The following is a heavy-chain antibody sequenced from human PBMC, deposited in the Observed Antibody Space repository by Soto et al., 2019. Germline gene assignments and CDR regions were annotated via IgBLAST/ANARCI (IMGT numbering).Heavy chain of an antibody. CDR3: AKEGSKWLVPGGSFDY. V-gene: IGHV3-23*01. J-gene: IGHJ4*02. Sequence: GGSLRLSCAASGFTFSSHAMSWVRQAPGKGLEWVSAISGSGGSTYYADSVKGRFTISRDNSKNTLYLQMNSLRAEDTAVYYCAKEGSKWLVPGGSFDYWGQGTLVTVSS. CDR1: GFTFSSHA. D-gene: IGHD6-19*01. CDR2: ISGSGGST.